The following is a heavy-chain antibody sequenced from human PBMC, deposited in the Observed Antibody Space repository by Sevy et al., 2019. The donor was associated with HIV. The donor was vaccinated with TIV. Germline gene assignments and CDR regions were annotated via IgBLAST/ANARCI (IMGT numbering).Heavy chain of an antibody. CDR1: GYTFNTFG. V-gene: IGHV1-18*04. J-gene: IGHJ6*02. Sequence: GPSVKVSCKTSGYTFNTFGINWVRQAPGQGLQWVGWISAYNGNTKYVQKLQGRVSMTTETSTSTVYMELRSLRSDDTAVYYCARDSIPLVQGIIITPYYYGMDVWGQGTTVTVSS. CDR3: ARDSIPLVQGIIITPYYYGMDV. CDR2: ISAYNGNT. D-gene: IGHD3-10*01.